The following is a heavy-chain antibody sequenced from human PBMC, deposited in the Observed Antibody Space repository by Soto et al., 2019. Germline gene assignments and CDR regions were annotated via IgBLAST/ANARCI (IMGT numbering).Heavy chain of an antibody. CDR1: GGSISSGGYS. V-gene: IGHV4-30-2*01. Sequence: SETLSLTCAVSGGSISSGGYSWSWIRQPPGKGLEWIGYIYHSGSTYYNPPLKSRVTISVDRSKNQFSLKLSSVTAADTAVYYCAREAGKGWFDPWGQGTLVTVSS. D-gene: IGHD3-10*01. CDR2: IYHSGST. J-gene: IGHJ5*02. CDR3: AREAGKGWFDP.